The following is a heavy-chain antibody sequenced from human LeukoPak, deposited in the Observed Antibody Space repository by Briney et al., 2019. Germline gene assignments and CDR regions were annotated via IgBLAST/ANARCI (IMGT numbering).Heavy chain of an antibody. D-gene: IGHD5-24*01. CDR2: IYYSGST. V-gene: IGHV4-59*08. CDR3: ASTSNYAFNI. J-gene: IGHJ3*02. CDR1: GGPISSYY. Sequence: SETLSLTCTVSGGPISSYYWSWIRQPPGKGLEWIGYIYYSGSTNYNPSLKSRVTISVDTSKNQFSLKVRSVTAADTAVYYCASTSNYAFNIWGQGTMVTVSS.